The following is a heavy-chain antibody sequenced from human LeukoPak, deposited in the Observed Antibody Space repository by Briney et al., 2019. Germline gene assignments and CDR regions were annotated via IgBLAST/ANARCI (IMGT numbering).Heavy chain of an antibody. CDR1: GFTFSNYP. CDR3: ARPRNTIFYYYGMDV. CDR2: ISYDGSNN. V-gene: IGHV3-30-3*01. D-gene: IGHD3-3*01. Sequence: WGSLRLSCAASGFTFSNYPMYWVRQAPGKGLEWVATISYDGSNNYYADSVKGRFTISRDNSKNTLYLQMSSLRAEDTALYYCARPRNTIFYYYGMDVWGQGTTVTVSS. J-gene: IGHJ6*02.